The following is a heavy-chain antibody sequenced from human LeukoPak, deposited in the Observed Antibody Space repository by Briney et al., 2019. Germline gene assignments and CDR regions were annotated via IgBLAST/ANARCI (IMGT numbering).Heavy chain of an antibody. D-gene: IGHD6-19*01. J-gene: IGHJ6*03. CDR2: MNPNSGNT. CDR3: ARFLTKGKVAGKKYSYYMDV. V-gene: IGHV1-8*01. CDR1: GYTFTSYD. Sequence: GASVKVSCKASGYTFTSYDINWVRQATGQGLEWMGWMNPNSGNTGYAQKFQGRVTMTRNTSISTAYMELSSLRSEDTAVYYCARFLTKGKVAGKKYSYYMDVWGKGTTVTVSS.